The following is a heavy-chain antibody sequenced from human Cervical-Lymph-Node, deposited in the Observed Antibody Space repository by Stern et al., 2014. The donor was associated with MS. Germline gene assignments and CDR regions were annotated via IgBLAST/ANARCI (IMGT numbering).Heavy chain of an antibody. CDR2: IIPIFDTP. Sequence: VQLDESGAEVKKPGSSVKVSCKASGGTFTSFSINWVRQVPGQSLEWMGGIIPIFDTPNFAQKCQGRVTITADSSTSTVYMALNSLRSDDTAVYYCVLPSTVTTAAFDVWGRGTMVTVSS. CDR1: GGTFTSFS. V-gene: IGHV1-69*06. D-gene: IGHD4-17*01. J-gene: IGHJ3*01. CDR3: VLPSTVTTAAFDV.